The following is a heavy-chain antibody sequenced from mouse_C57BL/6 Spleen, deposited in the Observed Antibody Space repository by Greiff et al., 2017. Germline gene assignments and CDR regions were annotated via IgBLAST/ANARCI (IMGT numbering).Heavy chain of an antibody. Sequence: QVQLQQPGAELVKPGASVKLSCKASGYTFTSYWMHWVKQRPGQGLEWIGMIHPNSGSTNYNEKFKSKATLTVDKSSSTAYMQLSSLTSEDSAVYYCARSLTTVVAPFDYWGQGTTRTVSS. CDR3: ARSLTTVVAPFDY. D-gene: IGHD1-1*01. V-gene: IGHV1-64*01. J-gene: IGHJ2*01. CDR2: IHPNSGST. CDR1: GYTFTSYW.